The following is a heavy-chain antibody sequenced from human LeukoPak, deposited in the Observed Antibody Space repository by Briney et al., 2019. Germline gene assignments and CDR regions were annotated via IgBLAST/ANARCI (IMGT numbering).Heavy chain of an antibody. Sequence: ASVKVSCKASGYTFTSYAMRWVRQAPGQRLEWMGWINAGNGNTKYSQKFQGRVTITRDTSASTAYMELSSLRSEDTAVYYCARGGVLMEASSSSPQTPWGQGTLVTVSS. CDR2: INAGNGNT. V-gene: IGHV1-3*01. CDR3: ARGGVLMEASSSSPQTP. J-gene: IGHJ4*02. CDR1: GYTFTSYA. D-gene: IGHD6-13*01.